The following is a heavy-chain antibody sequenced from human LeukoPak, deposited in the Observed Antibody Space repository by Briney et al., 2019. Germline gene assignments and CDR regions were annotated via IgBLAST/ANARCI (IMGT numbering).Heavy chain of an antibody. CDR2: IKQDGSEK. J-gene: IGHJ6*03. CDR3: AGGGRGYYYYMDV. Sequence: GGSLRLSCAASGFTFSSYWMSWVRQAPGKGLEWVANIKQDGSEKYYVDSVKGRFTISRDNAKNSLYLQMNSLRAEDTAVYYCAGGGRGYYYYMDVWGKGTTVTVSS. V-gene: IGHV3-7*01. D-gene: IGHD3-10*01. CDR1: GFTFSSYW.